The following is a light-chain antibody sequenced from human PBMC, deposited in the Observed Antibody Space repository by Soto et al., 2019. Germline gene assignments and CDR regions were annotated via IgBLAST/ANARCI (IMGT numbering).Light chain of an antibody. CDR3: QQYKSNPWT. CDR2: GAS. CDR1: QRAYSSY. J-gene: IGKJ1*01. Sequence: ELVLTQSPGTLSLSPGDRATLSCRSSQRAYSSYLSWYQQKPGQAPRLLIYGASNRATGIPDRFSGTGSGTEFTLTISSLQPDDFATYYCQQYKSNPWTFGQGTKVDIK. V-gene: IGKV3-20*01.